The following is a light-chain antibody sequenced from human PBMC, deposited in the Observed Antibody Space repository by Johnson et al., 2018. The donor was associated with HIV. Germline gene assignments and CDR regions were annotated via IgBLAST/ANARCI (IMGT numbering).Light chain of an antibody. CDR2: DNN. CDR1: SSNIGNNY. V-gene: IGLV1-51*01. Sequence: QSVLTQPPSMSAAPGQRVTISCSGSSSNIGNNYVSWYQQLPGTAPKLLIYDNNKRPSGIADRFSASKSGTSATLDITGLQPGDEADYYCGAWDSGLTAHFVFGSGTTITVL. CDR3: GAWDSGLTAHFV. J-gene: IGLJ1*01.